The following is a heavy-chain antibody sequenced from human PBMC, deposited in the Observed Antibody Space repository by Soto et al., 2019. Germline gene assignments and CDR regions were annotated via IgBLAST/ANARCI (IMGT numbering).Heavy chain of an antibody. CDR2: IKSNTDGGTT. D-gene: IGHD1-7*01. Sequence: GGSLRLSCAASGFSFSNAWMTWVRQAPGKGLEWVGRIKSNTDGGTTDYAAPVKGRFTISRDDSESTLYLQMNNLRTEDTAVYYCTSPKETRAYWGQGTLVTVSS. V-gene: IGHV3-15*07. CDR1: GFSFSNAW. CDR3: TSPKETRAY. J-gene: IGHJ4*02.